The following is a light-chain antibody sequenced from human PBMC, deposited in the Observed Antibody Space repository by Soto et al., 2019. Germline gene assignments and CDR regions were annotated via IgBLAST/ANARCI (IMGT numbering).Light chain of an antibody. CDR3: QQYSSYPWT. Sequence: DIQMTQSPSTLSSSVGERVTITCRASQSISSWLAWYQQKPGKAPKLLIYDASSLESRVPSRFSGSGSGTEFTLTISSMQPDDFATYYCQQYSSYPWTFGQGTKVEIK. CDR2: DAS. V-gene: IGKV1-5*01. J-gene: IGKJ1*01. CDR1: QSISSW.